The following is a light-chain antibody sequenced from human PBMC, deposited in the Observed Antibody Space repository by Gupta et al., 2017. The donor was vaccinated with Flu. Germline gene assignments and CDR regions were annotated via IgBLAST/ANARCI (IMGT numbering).Light chain of an antibody. CDR3: CSYSGTSNWV. CDR1: SSDVGGYDF. V-gene: IGLV2-11*01. J-gene: IGLJ3*02. CDR2: DVN. Sequence: QSALTQPRSVSGTPGQSVTISCTGTSSDVGGYDFVSWYQQHPGKAPKLIIYDVNERPPGVPDRFSGSKSGNTASLTISGLQAEDEADYSCCSYSGTSNWVFGGGTKLTVL.